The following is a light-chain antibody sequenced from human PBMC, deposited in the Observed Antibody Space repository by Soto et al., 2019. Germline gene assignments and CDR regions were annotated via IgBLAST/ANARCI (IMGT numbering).Light chain of an antibody. CDR3: QQYDNLPRT. Sequence: VHITHSPATLSGSVLDRVTITFRASQTISSWLAWYQQKPGKAPKLLIYDASNLETGVPSRFSGSGSGTDFTFTISSLQPEDIATYYCQQYDNLPRTFGQGTRLEIK. V-gene: IGKV1-33*01. CDR2: DAS. J-gene: IGKJ5*01. CDR1: QTISSW.